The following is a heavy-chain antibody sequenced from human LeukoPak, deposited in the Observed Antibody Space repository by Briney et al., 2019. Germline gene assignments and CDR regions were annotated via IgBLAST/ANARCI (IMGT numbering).Heavy chain of an antibody. CDR3: ARGSTSDWPLDH. CDR1: GGTLISRG. D-gene: IGHD2-2*01. V-gene: IGHV1-69*05. Sequence: SVKVSCKASGGTLISRGFSWVRQAPGQGLEWMGGIILNFGTTNYAQKFQGRVTITRDTSASTAYIELRSLRSEDTAMYYCARGSTSDWPLDHWGQETLVTISS. J-gene: IGHJ4*02. CDR2: IILNFGTT.